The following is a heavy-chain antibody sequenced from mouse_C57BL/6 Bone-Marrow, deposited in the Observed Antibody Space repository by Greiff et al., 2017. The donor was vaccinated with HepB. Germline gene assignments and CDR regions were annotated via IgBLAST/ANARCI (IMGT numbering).Heavy chain of an antibody. D-gene: IGHD1-1*01. CDR3: ARARDGYAMDY. Sequence: VKLQESGPELVKPGASVKISCKASGYAFSSSWMNWVKQRPGKGLEWIGRIYPGDGDTNYNGKFKGKATLTADKSSSTAYMQLSSLTSEDSAVYFCARARDGYAMDYWGQGTSVTVSS. V-gene: IGHV1-82*01. J-gene: IGHJ4*01. CDR2: IYPGDGDT. CDR1: GYAFSSSW.